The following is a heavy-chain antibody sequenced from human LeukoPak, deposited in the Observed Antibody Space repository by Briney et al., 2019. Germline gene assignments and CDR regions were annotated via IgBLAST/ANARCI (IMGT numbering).Heavy chain of an antibody. CDR2: INPRGGST. CDR1: GYIFTTYY. CDR3: AKDPDRMGATG. J-gene: IGHJ4*02. V-gene: IGHV1-46*01. D-gene: IGHD1-26*01. Sequence: ASVKVSCKASGYIFTTYYMHWLRQAPGQGPEWMGIINPRGGSTDYAQKFQGRVTMTSDTSTSTVYMELKSLRSDDTAVYYCAKDPDRMGATGWGQGTLVTVSS.